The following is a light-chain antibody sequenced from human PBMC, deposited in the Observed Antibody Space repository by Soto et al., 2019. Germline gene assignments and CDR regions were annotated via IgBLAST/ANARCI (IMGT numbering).Light chain of an antibody. CDR1: SSDVGGYNY. V-gene: IGLV2-14*01. CDR2: DVS. J-gene: IGLJ2*01. CDR3: SSYTSSSTLGV. Sequence: QSALTRTASVSGSPGQSITISCTGTSSDVGGYNYVSWYQQHPGKAPKLMIYDVSNRPSGVSNRFSGSKSGNTASLTISGHQPEDEADYYCSSYTSSSTLGVFGGGTKLTVL.